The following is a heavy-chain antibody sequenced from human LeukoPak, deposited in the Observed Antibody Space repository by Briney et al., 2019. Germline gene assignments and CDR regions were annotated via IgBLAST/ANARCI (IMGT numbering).Heavy chain of an antibody. CDR1: GFTFSSYS. Sequence: PGGSLRLSCAASGFTFSSYSMNWVRQAPGKGLEWVSSISSSSYIYYADSVKGRFTISRDNAKNSLYLQMNSLRAEDTAVYYCAKSTVTTSFDYWGQGTLVTVSS. CDR3: AKSTVTTSFDY. D-gene: IGHD4-17*01. CDR2: ISSSSYI. J-gene: IGHJ4*02. V-gene: IGHV3-21*01.